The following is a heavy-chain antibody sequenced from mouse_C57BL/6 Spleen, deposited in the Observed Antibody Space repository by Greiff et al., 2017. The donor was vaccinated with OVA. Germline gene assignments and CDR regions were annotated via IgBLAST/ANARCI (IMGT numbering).Heavy chain of an antibody. CDR2: IYPRDGST. D-gene: IGHD2-2*01. J-gene: IGHJ2*01. V-gene: IGHV1-85*01. CDR1: GYTFTSYD. Sequence: QVQLQQSGPELVKPGASVKLSCKASGYTFTSYDINWVKQRPGQGLEWIGWIYPRDGSTKYNEKFKGKATLTVDTSSSTAYMELHSLTSEDSAVYFCARGSTMVRGYFDYWGQGTTLTVPS. CDR3: ARGSTMVRGYFDY.